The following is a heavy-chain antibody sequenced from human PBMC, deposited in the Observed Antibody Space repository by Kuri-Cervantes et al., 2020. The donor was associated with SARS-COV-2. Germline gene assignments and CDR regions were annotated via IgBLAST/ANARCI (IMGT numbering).Heavy chain of an antibody. V-gene: IGHV4-39*01. CDR3: ARHRWRYYSSGSHNCFDP. D-gene: IGHD2-21*01. Sequence: ESLKISCSVSGDTISNDTYYWGWNRQPPGQGLEWIGSISYSGSNYYNPSLKSRLTLAVDTSKNQFSLRLLYVTAADTAVYYCARHRWRYYSSGSHNCFDPWGQGNMVTVSS. J-gene: IGHJ5*02. CDR1: GDTISNDTYY. CDR2: ISYSGSN.